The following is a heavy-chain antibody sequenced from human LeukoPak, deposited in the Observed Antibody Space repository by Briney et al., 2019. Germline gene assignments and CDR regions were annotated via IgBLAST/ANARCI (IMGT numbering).Heavy chain of an antibody. CDR2: IASDGNNK. CDR3: AKSIIAAVGKAYYYAMDA. V-gene: IGHV3-30-3*01. CDR1: GFTFSSYA. Sequence: GRSLRLSCAASGFTFSSYAMHWVRQAPGKGLEWVAVIASDGNNKYYADSVKGRFTISRDNSKNTLYLQMHSLRGEDTAVYYCAKSIIAAVGKAYYYAMDAWGQGTTVTVSS. D-gene: IGHD6-13*01. J-gene: IGHJ6*02.